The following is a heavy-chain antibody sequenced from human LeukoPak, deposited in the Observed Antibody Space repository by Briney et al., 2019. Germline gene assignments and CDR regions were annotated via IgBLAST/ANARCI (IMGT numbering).Heavy chain of an antibody. Sequence: SVKVSCKASGGTFSSYATSWVRQAPGQGLEWMGGIIPIFGTANYAQKFQGRVTITADKSTSTAYMELSSLRSEDTAVYYCARGEFGYFDWLLSNYYGMDVWGQGTLVTVSS. CDR3: ARGEFGYFDWLLSNYYGMDV. D-gene: IGHD3-9*01. J-gene: IGHJ6*02. CDR2: IIPIFGTA. V-gene: IGHV1-69*06. CDR1: GGTFSSYA.